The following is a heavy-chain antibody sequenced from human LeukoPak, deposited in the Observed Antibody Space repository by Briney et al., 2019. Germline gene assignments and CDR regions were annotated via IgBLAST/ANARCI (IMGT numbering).Heavy chain of an antibody. D-gene: IGHD3-10*01. J-gene: IGHJ4*02. CDR2: INPNSGGT. Sequence: ASVKVSCKASGYTFTGYYMHWVRQAPGQGLEWMGWINPNSGGTNYAQKFPGRVTMTRDTSISTAYMELSRLRSDDTAVYYCAREENYGSGSYSALFDYWGQGTLVTVSS. CDR1: GYTFTGYY. V-gene: IGHV1-2*02. CDR3: AREENYGSGSYSALFDY.